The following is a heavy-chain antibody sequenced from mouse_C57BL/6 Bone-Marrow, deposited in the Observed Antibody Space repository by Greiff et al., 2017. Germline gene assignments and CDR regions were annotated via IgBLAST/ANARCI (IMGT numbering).Heavy chain of an antibody. V-gene: IGHV14-4*01. CDR3: SYAWFAY. Sequence: EVQLQQSGAELVRPGASVKLSCTASGFNFKDDYMHWVKQRPEQGLEWIGWIDPESGDTEYASKFQGKATITADTSSNTAYLQLSSLTSEDTAVYDCSYAWFAYGGQGTLVTVTA. D-gene: IGHD2-12*01. J-gene: IGHJ3*01. CDR1: GFNFKDDY. CDR2: IDPESGDT.